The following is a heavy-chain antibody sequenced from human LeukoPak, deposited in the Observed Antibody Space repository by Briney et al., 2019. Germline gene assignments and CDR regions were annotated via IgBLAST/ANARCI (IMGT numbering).Heavy chain of an antibody. CDR1: GGSFSGYY. V-gene: IGHV4-34*01. Sequence: PSETLSLTCAVYGGSFSGYYWSWIRQPPGKGLEWIGEINHSGSTNYNPSLKSRVTISVDTSKNQFSLKLSSVTAADTAVYYCARALCCSGGSCLNVWGQGTTVTVSS. J-gene: IGHJ6*02. CDR2: INHSGST. CDR3: ARALCCSGGSCLNV. D-gene: IGHD2-15*01.